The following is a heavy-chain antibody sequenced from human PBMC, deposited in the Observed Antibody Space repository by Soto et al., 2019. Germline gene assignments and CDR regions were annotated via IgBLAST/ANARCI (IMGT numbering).Heavy chain of an antibody. D-gene: IGHD5-12*01. CDR1: GYTFTSYY. CDR3: AREGNGYNLGPSVDFDY. CDR2: INPSGGST. V-gene: IGHV1-46*01. Sequence: QVQLVQSGAEVKKPGASVKVSCKASGYTFTSYYMHWVRQAPGQGLEWMGVINPSGGSTDYAQKFQGRVTMTRDTSTSTFYMDLSSLRSEDTAVFYCAREGNGYNLGPSVDFDYWGQGTLVTVSS. J-gene: IGHJ4*02.